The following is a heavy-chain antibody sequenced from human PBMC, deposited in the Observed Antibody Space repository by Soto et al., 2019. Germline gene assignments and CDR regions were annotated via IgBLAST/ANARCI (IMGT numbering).Heavy chain of an antibody. CDR1: GGSFSGYY. CDR2: INHSGST. CDR3: ARCPFCRGTSCYRPEKEYYFDY. V-gene: IGHV4-34*01. D-gene: IGHD2-2*01. J-gene: IGHJ4*02. Sequence: QVQLQQWGAGLLKPSETLSLTCAVYGGSFSGYYWSWIRQPPGKGLEWIGEINHSGSTNYNPSLRRRVTISVDTSKNQCSLKLSSVTAADTAVYYCARCPFCRGTSCYRPEKEYYFDYWGQGTLVTVSS.